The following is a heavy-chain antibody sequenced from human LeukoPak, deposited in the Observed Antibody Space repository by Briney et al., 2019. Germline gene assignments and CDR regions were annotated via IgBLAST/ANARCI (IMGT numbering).Heavy chain of an antibody. J-gene: IGHJ4*02. D-gene: IGHD6-19*01. CDR2: ISTDGSTT. CDR3: ARGDTVALDC. V-gene: IGHV3-74*01. CDR1: GFTFSNYW. Sequence: PGGSLRLSCEASGFTFSNYWMHWVRQAPGQGLVWVSHISTDGSTTNYADSVKARFTISRDNARNTLFLQMNSLRAEDTAVYYCARGDTVALDCWGQGTLVTVSS.